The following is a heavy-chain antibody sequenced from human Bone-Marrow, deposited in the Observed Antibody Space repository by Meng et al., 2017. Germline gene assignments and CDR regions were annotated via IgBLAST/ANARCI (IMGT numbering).Heavy chain of an antibody. D-gene: IGHD4-17*01. V-gene: IGHV4-38-2*02. CDR3: AREARNGDFSYYFDY. Sequence: GSLRLSCTVSGYSISSGYYWGWIRQPPGKGLEWIGSIYHSGSTYYNPSLKSRVTISVDTSKSQFSLKLSSVTAADTAVYYCAREARNGDFSYYFDYWGQGTLVTVSS. CDR1: GYSISSGYY. CDR2: IYHSGST. J-gene: IGHJ4*02.